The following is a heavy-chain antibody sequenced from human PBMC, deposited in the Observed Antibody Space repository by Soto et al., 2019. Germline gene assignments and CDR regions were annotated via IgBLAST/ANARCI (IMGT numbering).Heavy chain of an antibody. CDR3: ARRLLFDFDRFDY. J-gene: IGHJ4*02. CDR2: IYYSGST. Sequence: SETLSLTCTVSGGSISSSSYYWGWIRQPPGKGLEWIGSIYYSGSTYYNPSLKSRVTISVDTSKNQFSLKLSSVTAADTAVYYCARRLLFDFDRFDYWGQGTLVTVSS. D-gene: IGHD3-9*01. CDR1: GGSISSSSYY. V-gene: IGHV4-39*01.